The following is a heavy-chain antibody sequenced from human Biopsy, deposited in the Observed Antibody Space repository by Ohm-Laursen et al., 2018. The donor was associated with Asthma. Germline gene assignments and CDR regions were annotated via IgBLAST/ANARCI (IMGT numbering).Heavy chain of an antibody. CDR3: ARKAGSCISRTCYSLDF. V-gene: IGHV1-69*05. Sequence: SVKASCKSLGGTFNTYVIGWVRQAPGQGLEWMGGSNSVFGTTTYPQKFQDRVTISTDDSTRTVYMELSSLSSEDMAVYYCARKAGSCISRTCYSLDFWGQGTLVTVSS. D-gene: IGHD2-2*01. J-gene: IGHJ4*02. CDR2: SNSVFGTT. CDR1: GGTFNTYV.